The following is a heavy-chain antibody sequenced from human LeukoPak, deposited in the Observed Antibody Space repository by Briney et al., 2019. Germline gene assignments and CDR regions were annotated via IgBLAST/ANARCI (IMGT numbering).Heavy chain of an antibody. CDR1: GFTFSSYA. V-gene: IGHV3-23*01. CDR2: ISGSGGST. CDR3: ASDPRDGGQNV. D-gene: IGHD5-24*01. Sequence: GGSLRLSCAASGFTFSSYAMSWVRQAPGKGLEWVSAISGSGGSTYYADSVKGRFTISRDNSKNTLYLRMNSLRPEDSAVYFCASDPRDGGQNVWGKGTTVTVSS. J-gene: IGHJ6*04.